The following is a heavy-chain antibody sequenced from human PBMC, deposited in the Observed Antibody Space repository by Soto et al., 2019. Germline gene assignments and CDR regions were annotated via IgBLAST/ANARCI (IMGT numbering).Heavy chain of an antibody. D-gene: IGHD5-12*01. J-gene: IGHJ6*03. Sequence: GGSLRLSCAASGCTFISYWMSWVRQAPGKGLEWVANIKQDGSEKYYVDSVKGRFTISRDNAKNSLYLQMNSLRAEDTAVYYCARLANYYYYYMDVWGKGTTVTVSS. V-gene: IGHV3-7*01. CDR2: IKQDGSEK. CDR3: ARLANYYYYYMDV. CDR1: GCTFISYW.